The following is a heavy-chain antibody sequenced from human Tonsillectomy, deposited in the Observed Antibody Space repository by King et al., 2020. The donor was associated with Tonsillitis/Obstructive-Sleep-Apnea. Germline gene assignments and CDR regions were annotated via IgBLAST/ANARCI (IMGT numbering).Heavy chain of an antibody. V-gene: IGHV3-30*04. CDR1: GFTFSSYA. CDR3: ASDSGSSGYPMYSFDY. J-gene: IGHJ4*02. D-gene: IGHD3-22*01. CDR2: ISYDGSNK. Sequence: VQLVESGGGVVQPGRSLRLSCAASGFTFSSYAMHWVRPAPGKGLEWVAVISYDGSNKYYADSVKGRFTITRDNSKNTLYLQMNSPRAEDTAVYYCASDSGSSGYPMYSFDYWGQGTLVTVSS.